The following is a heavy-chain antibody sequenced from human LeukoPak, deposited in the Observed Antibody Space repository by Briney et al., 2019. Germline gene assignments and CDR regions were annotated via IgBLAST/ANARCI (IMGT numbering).Heavy chain of an antibody. CDR1: GFTFSNAW. V-gene: IGHV3-15*01. Sequence: GGSLRLSCAASGFTFSNAWMSWVRQAPGKGLEWVGRIKSKTDGGTTDYAAPVKGRFTISRDDSKNTLYLQMNSLKTEDTAVYYCTTGPIHCSSTSCSYWDQGTLVTVSS. CDR2: IKSKTDGGTT. D-gene: IGHD2-2*01. J-gene: IGHJ4*02. CDR3: TTGPIHCSSTSCSY.